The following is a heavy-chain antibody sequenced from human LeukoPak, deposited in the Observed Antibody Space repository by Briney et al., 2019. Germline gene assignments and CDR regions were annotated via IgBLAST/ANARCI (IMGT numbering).Heavy chain of an antibody. J-gene: IGHJ4*02. V-gene: IGHV4-4*07. CDR3: ARNDLDC. Sequence: SETLSLTCAVSGASMNDYYWSWVRQPAGKGLEWIGRIYISGITNYNPSLKSRLTMSLDTSKNQFSLNLSSVTAADTAMYYCARNDLDCWGRGTLVTVSS. CDR1: GASMNDYY. D-gene: IGHD3-16*01. CDR2: IYISGIT.